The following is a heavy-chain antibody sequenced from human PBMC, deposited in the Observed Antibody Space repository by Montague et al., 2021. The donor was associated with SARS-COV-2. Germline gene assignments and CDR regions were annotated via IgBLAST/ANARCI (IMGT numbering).Heavy chain of an antibody. CDR3: ARRTDILTGYYDY. V-gene: IGHV4-61*03. J-gene: IGHJ4*02. CDR1: GFSLHTRGLS. D-gene: IGHD3-9*01. CDR2: IYSSGGT. Sequence: LVKPTQTLTLTCTLSGFSLHTRGLSVFWIRQPPGKGLEWIGYIYSSGGTNYNPSLKSRVTLSLDAAKNHFSLRLSSVTAADTAVYYCARRTDILTGYYDYWGQGTLVTVSS.